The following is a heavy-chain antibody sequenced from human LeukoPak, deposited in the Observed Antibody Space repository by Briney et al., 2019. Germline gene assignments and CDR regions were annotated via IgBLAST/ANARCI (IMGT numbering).Heavy chain of an antibody. D-gene: IGHD1-26*01. Sequence: SETLSLTCTVSGYSISSGFYWGWIRQPPGKGLEWIGNIYHSGSTDYNPSLKSRVTISEDTSKNQFSLKLSSVTAADTAVYYCVRGFQGGSQDYWGQGTLVTVSS. CDR3: VRGFQGGSQDY. CDR2: IYHSGST. CDR1: GYSISSGFY. V-gene: IGHV4-38-2*02. J-gene: IGHJ4*02.